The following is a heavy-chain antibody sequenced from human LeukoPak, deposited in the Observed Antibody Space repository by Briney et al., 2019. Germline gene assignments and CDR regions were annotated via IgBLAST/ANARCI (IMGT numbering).Heavy chain of an antibody. CDR1: GYTFTGNH. CDR2: IDPKSGDT. Sequence: ASVKVSCKASGYTFTGNHVHWVRQAPGQGLEWMGWIDPKSGDTMYAQKFQDRVTMTSDTSINTAYMELSGLRSDDTAVYFCAKEADIVSFDLWGRGTLATVSS. CDR3: AKEADIVSFDL. V-gene: IGHV1-2*02. J-gene: IGHJ2*01. D-gene: IGHD2-15*01.